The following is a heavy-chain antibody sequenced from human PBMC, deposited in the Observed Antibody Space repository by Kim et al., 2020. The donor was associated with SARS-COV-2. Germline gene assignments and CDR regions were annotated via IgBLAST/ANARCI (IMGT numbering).Heavy chain of an antibody. V-gene: IGHV1-18*01. J-gene: IGHJ4*02. D-gene: IGHD3-10*01. CDR2: NT. Sequence: NTNYAQNVQDRVIMTTDTSTTTAYMELRSLTLDDTAVYYCARASRGGVFDYWGQGTLVIVSS. CDR3: ARASRGGVFDY.